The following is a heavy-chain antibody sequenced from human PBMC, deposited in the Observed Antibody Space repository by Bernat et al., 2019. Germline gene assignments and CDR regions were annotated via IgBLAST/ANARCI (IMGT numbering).Heavy chain of an antibody. CDR1: GFTVSSYY. CDR3: ARDPYSTGYFDF. Sequence: EVQLVETGGGLIQPGGSLRLSCAASGFTVSSYYMNWVRQAPGKGLEWVSIILGGGSTFYTDSVTGRFTISRDSSRNTLYLQMNSLRAEDTAVYYCARDPYSTGYFDFWGQGILVTVSS. V-gene: IGHV3-53*02. CDR2: ILGGGST. J-gene: IGHJ4*02. D-gene: IGHD6-19*01.